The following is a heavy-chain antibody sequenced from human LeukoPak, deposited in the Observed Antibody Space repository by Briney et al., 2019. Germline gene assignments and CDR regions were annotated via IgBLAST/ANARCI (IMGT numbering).Heavy chain of an antibody. CDR3: ARVATAVAGTDFDY. CDR1: GYTFTSYD. V-gene: IGHV1-8*01. J-gene: IGHJ4*02. CDR2: MNPNSGNT. D-gene: IGHD6-19*01. Sequence: ASVKVSCKASGYTFTSYDINWVRQATGQGLEWMGWMNPNSGNTGYAQKFQGRVTMTRNTSITTAYMELSSLRSEDTAVYYCARVATAVAGTDFDYWGQGTPVTVSS.